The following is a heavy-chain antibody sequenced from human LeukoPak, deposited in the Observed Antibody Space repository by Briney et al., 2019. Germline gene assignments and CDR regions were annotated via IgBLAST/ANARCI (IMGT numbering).Heavy chain of an antibody. CDR2: VFHSGST. CDR1: GDSISSNEW. D-gene: IGHD6-19*01. Sequence: SETLSLTCSVSGDSISSNEWWSWVRQPPGKGLEWIGEVFHSGSTNFNPSLKSRVTISIDKSKNQFSLEVTSVTAADTAIYYCARDLAVAGTNYFDFWGQGVLVAVSS. V-gene: IGHV4-4*02. CDR3: ARDLAVAGTNYFDF. J-gene: IGHJ4*02.